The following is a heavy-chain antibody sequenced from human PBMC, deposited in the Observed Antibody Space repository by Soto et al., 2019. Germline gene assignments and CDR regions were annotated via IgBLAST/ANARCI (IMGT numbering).Heavy chain of an antibody. J-gene: IGHJ4*02. Sequence: QVQLVESGGGVVQPGRSLRLSCAASGFTFSSYGMHWVRQAPGKGLEWVAVISYDGSNKYYADSVKGRFTISRDNSKNTLYLQMNSLRAEDKAVYYCAKDGSSGRSFDYWGQGTLVTVSS. CDR1: GFTFSSYG. D-gene: IGHD2-15*01. V-gene: IGHV3-30*18. CDR3: AKDGSSGRSFDY. CDR2: ISYDGSNK.